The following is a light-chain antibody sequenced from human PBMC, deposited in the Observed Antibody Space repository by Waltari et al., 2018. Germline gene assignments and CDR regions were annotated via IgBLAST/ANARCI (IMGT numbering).Light chain of an antibody. V-gene: IGKV1-33*01. CDR2: DAS. J-gene: IGKJ4*01. CDR1: QDISNY. Sequence: DIQMTQSPSSLSASVGDRVTITCQASQDISNYLNWYQQKPGKAPKLLIYDASNLETGVPSRLSGSGSGTDFTFTISSLQAEDIATYYCQQYDNLPRTFGGGTKVEIK. CDR3: QQYDNLPRT.